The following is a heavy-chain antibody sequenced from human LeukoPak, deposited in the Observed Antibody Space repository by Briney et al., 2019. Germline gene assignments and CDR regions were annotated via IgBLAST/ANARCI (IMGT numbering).Heavy chain of an antibody. J-gene: IGHJ4*02. CDR1: GFTFSSYA. CDR2: IGGSGGST. D-gene: IGHD1-26*01. Sequence: GGSLRLSCAASGFTFSSYAMSWVRQAPGKGLEWVSAIGGSGGSTYYADSVKGRFTISRDNSKNTLYLQMNSLRAEDTAVYYCAKDMEWELLFPSFDYWGQGTLVTVSS. V-gene: IGHV3-23*01. CDR3: AKDMEWELLFPSFDY.